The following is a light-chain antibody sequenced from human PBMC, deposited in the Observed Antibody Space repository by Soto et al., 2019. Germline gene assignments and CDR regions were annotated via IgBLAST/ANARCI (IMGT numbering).Light chain of an antibody. J-gene: IGKJ4*01. V-gene: IGKV1-39*01. Sequence: DIQMTQSPSSLSASVGDRVTITCRASQTISSFLNWYQQKPGKAPKLLIYAASSVPSGVTSRFSGSGSGTYVTSTITSLQPEDSATYYCQQSYSTPLTFGGGTKVEIK. CDR3: QQSYSTPLT. CDR1: QTISSF. CDR2: AAS.